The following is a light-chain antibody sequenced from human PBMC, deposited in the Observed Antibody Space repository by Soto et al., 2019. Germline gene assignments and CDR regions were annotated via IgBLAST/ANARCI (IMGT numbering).Light chain of an antibody. Sequence: QAVVTQEPSLTVSPGGTVTLTCAPSTGAVTSGYYPNWFQQKPGQTPRPLIFNTDSKHSWTPARFSGSLLGGRAALTLSGVQPEDEADYYCLLYVAGTQVFGTGTKVTVL. CDR1: TGAVTSGYY. J-gene: IGLJ1*01. V-gene: IGLV7-43*01. CDR3: LLYVAGTQV. CDR2: NTD.